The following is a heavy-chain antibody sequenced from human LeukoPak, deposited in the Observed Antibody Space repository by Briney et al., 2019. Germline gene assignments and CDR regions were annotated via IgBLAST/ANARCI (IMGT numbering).Heavy chain of an antibody. Sequence: GGSLRLSCAASGFTFSSYSMNWVRQAPGKDLEWVSGISWNSGSIGYADSVKGRFTISRDNAKNSLYLQMNSLRAEDTALYYCAKDTYSSGFYAPSDWGQGTLVTVSS. V-gene: IGHV3-9*01. D-gene: IGHD6-19*01. CDR2: ISWNSGSI. CDR3: AKDTYSSGFYAPSD. J-gene: IGHJ4*02. CDR1: GFTFSSYS.